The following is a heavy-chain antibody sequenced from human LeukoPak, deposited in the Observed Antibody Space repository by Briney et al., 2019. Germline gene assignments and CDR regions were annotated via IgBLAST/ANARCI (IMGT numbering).Heavy chain of an antibody. CDR3: ARGPPYCSSNSCYMNY. CDR1: GFTFDDYA. Sequence: GGSLRLSCAASGFTFDDYAMHWVRQAPGKGLEWVSGISWNSGSIGYADSVKGRFTISRDNSKNTLYLQMNSLRAEDTAVYYCARGPPYCSSNSCYMNYWGQGTLVTVSS. CDR2: ISWNSGSI. D-gene: IGHD2-2*02. J-gene: IGHJ4*02. V-gene: IGHV3-9*01.